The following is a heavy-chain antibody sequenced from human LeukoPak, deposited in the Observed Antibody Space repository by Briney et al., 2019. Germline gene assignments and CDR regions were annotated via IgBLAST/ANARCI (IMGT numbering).Heavy chain of an antibody. CDR2: IRYDGSNK. J-gene: IGHJ6*03. D-gene: IGHD5-12*01. V-gene: IGHV3-30*02. CDR1: GFTFSSYG. CDR3: AKVAYSGYEAYYYYYMDV. Sequence: GGSLRLSCAASGFTFSSYGMHWVRQAPGKGLEWVAFIRYDGSNKYYADSVKGRFTISRDNSKNTLYLQMNSLRAEDTAVYYCAKVAYSGYEAYYYYYMDVWGKGTTVTISS.